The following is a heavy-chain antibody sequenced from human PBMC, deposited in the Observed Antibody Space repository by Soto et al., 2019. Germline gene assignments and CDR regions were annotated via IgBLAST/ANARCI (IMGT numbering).Heavy chain of an antibody. CDR1: GFTFDDYA. J-gene: IGHJ6*02. D-gene: IGHD4-17*01. CDR3: AKDIQDGDYILDGMDV. CDR2: ISWDGGST. V-gene: IGHV3-43D*04. Sequence: EVQLVESGGVVVQPGGSLRLSCAASGFTFDDYAMHWVRQAPGKGLEWVSLISWDGGSTYYADSVKGRFTISRDNSKNSLYLQMNSLRAEDTALYYCAKDIQDGDYILDGMDVWGQGTTVTVSS.